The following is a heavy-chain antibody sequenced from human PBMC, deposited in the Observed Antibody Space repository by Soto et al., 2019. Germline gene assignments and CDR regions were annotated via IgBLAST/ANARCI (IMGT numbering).Heavy chain of an antibody. CDR1: GGTFSSYA. CDR3: ARDNGQRDYYDSSLDAFDI. J-gene: IGHJ3*02. D-gene: IGHD3-22*01. Sequence: QVQLVQSGAEVKKPGSSVKVSCKASGGTFSSYAISWVRQAPGQGLEWMGGIIPIFSTPNYAQKFQGGVTITADESTSTAYMELSSLRSEDTAVYYYARDNGQRDYYDSSLDAFDIWGQGTMVTVSS. CDR2: IIPIFSTP. V-gene: IGHV1-69*01.